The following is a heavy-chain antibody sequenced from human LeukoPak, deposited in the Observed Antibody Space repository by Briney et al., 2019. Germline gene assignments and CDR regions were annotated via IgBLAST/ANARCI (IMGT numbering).Heavy chain of an antibody. CDR2: IIPIFGTA. J-gene: IGHJ4*02. D-gene: IGHD1-26*01. CDR1: GGTFSSYA. Sequence: ASVKVSCKASGGTFSSYAISWVRQAPGQGLEWMGRIIPIFGTANYAQKFQGRVTITTDEYTSTAYMELSSLRSEDTAVYYCASPSGSYQYYFDYWVQGTLVTVSS. V-gene: IGHV1-69*05. CDR3: ASPSGSYQYYFDY.